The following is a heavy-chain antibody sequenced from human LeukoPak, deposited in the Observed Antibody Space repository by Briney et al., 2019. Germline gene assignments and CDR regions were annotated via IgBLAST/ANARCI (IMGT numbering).Heavy chain of an antibody. CDR1: GFSFISYG. CDR3: ARKGGSGDYGVSY. J-gene: IGHJ4*02. Sequence: GRSLRLSCVASGFSFISYGMHWVRQAPGKGLEWVAVIWYDGSNKYYADSVKGRFTISRDNSKNTLYLQMNSLRAEDTAVYYCARKGGSGDYGVSYWGQGTLVTVSS. CDR2: IWYDGSNK. D-gene: IGHD4-17*01. V-gene: IGHV3-33*01.